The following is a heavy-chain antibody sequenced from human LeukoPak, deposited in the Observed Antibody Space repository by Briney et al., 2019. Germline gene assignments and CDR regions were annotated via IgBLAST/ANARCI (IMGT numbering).Heavy chain of an antibody. CDR1: GGSMSSYY. CDR2: IYYSGST. D-gene: IGHD5-24*01. V-gene: IGHV4-59*01. J-gene: IGHJ4*02. Sequence: PSETLSLTCTVSGGSMSSYYWSWIRQPPGKGVEWIGYIYYSGSTNYNPSLKSRVTISVDTSKSQFSLKLTSVTAADTAVYYCARDRWRLQPDYWGQGILVTVPS. CDR3: ARDRWRLQPDY.